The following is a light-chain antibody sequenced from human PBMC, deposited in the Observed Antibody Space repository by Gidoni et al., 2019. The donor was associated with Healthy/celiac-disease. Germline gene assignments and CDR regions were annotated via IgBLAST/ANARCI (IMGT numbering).Light chain of an antibody. CDR2: KDS. Sequence: SYELPQPPSVSVSPGQTARITCSGDALPKQYAYWYQQKPGQAPVLVIYKDSERPSGIPERFSGSSSGTTVTLTISGVQAEDEADYYCQSADTTLLVFGGGTKLTVL. CDR1: ALPKQY. V-gene: IGLV3-25*02. CDR3: QSADTTLLV. J-gene: IGLJ2*01.